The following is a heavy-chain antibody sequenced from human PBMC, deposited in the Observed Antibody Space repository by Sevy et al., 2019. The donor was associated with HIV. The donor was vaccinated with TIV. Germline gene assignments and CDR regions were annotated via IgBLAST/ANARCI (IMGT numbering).Heavy chain of an antibody. Sequence: SETLSLTCTVSGGSVSSGSYYWSWIRQPPGKGLEWIGYIYYSGSTNYNPSLKSRVTISVDTSKNQFSLKLSSVTAADTAVYYCAGDHLYYDILTGYTRTFDYWGQGTLVTVSS. CDR2: IYYSGST. D-gene: IGHD3-9*01. J-gene: IGHJ4*02. CDR1: GGSVSSGSYY. CDR3: AGDHLYYDILTGYTRTFDY. V-gene: IGHV4-61*01.